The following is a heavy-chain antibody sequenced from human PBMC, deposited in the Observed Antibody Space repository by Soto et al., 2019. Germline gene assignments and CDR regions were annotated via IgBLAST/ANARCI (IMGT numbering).Heavy chain of an antibody. CDR3: AREPATAKPEGVDF. J-gene: IGHJ4*02. CDR1: GYTFSDYY. Sequence: ASVKVSCKASGYTFSDYYIHWVRQAPGQGLEWMGWINPNSGGTKYAPKFQGGVTMTRDTSITTAYMELSRLRSGDTAVYYCAREPATAKPEGVDFWGQGTLVTVSS. V-gene: IGHV1-2*02. CDR2: INPNSGGT. D-gene: IGHD1-1*01.